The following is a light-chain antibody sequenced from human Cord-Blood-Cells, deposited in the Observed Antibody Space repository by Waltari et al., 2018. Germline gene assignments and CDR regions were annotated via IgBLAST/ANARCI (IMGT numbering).Light chain of an antibody. CDR2: GAS. J-gene: IGKJ3*01. V-gene: IGKV3-15*01. Sequence: EIVMTQSPATLSVSPGERATLSCRASQSVSSNLAWYQQKPGQAPRLLIYGASTRATGIPARFRGSGSGTECTLTISSLQSEDFAVYYCQQYNNWPFTFGPGTKVDIK. CDR1: QSVSSN. CDR3: QQYNNWPFT.